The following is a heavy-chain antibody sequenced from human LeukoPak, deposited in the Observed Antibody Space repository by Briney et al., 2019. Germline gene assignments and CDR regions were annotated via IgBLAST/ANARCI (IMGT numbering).Heavy chain of an antibody. J-gene: IGHJ4*02. V-gene: IGHV3-23*01. Sequence: GGSLRLSCAASGFTFSSYGMSWVRQAPGKGLEWVSAISGSGGSTYYADSVKGRFTISRDNSKNTRYLQMNSLRAEDTAVYYCAKDSLYCSGGSCYSGFDYWGQGTLVTVSS. CDR3: AKDSLYCSGGSCYSGFDY. CDR2: ISGSGGST. D-gene: IGHD2-15*01. CDR1: GFTFSSYG.